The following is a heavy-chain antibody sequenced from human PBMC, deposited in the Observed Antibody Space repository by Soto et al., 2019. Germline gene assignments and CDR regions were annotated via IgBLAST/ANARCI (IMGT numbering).Heavy chain of an antibody. Sequence: ALRRSCAASGFTFSSYGMHWVRQAPGKGLEWVAVIWYDGSNKYYADSVKGRFTISRDNSKDTLYLQMNSLRAEDTAVYYCARDVRYDSSGYYDNFDYWGQGTLVTVSS. V-gene: IGHV3-33*01. D-gene: IGHD3-22*01. CDR1: GFTFSSYG. CDR2: IWYDGSNK. CDR3: ARDVRYDSSGYYDNFDY. J-gene: IGHJ4*02.